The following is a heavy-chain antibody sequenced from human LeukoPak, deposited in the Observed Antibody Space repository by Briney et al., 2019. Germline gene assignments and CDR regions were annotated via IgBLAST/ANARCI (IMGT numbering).Heavy chain of an antibody. V-gene: IGHV1-18*01. CDR1: GYTLTGYY. D-gene: IGHD4-17*01. J-gene: IGHJ4*02. CDR3: ARGYDYGDYVGDFDY. CDR2: IRDYSGNT. Sequence: ASVKVSCKAAGYTLTGYYMHWVRQAPGQGLEWMGWIRDYSGNTNYAQKFQGRVTMTTDTFTNTAYMDLRGLRSDDTAVYYCARGYDYGDYVGDFDYWGQGTLVTVSS.